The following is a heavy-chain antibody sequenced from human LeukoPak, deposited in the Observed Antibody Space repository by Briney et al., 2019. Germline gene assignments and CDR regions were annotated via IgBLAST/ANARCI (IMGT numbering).Heavy chain of an antibody. D-gene: IGHD6-13*01. V-gene: IGHV3-30*04. J-gene: IGHJ4*02. CDR3: ARGLSFWEIAAAGRFDY. CDR1: GFTFSSYA. Sequence: GGSLRLSCAASGFTFSSYAMHWVRQAPGKGLEWVAVISYDGSNKYYADSVKGRFTISRDNSKNTLYLQMNSLRAEDTAVYYCARGLSFWEIAAAGRFDYWGQGTLVTVSS. CDR2: ISYDGSNK.